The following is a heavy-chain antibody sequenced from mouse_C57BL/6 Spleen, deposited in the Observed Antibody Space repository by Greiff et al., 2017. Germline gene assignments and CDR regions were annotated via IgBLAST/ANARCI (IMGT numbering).Heavy chain of an antibody. V-gene: IGHV3-6*01. D-gene: IGHD2-5*01. CDR2: ISYDGSN. CDR3: AYSNYDRWFAY. Sequence: EVQLQESGPGLVKPSQSLSLTCSVTGYSITSGYYWNWIRQFPGNKLEWMGYISYDGSNNYNPSLKNRISITRDTSKNQFFLKLNSVTTEDTATYYCAYSNYDRWFAYWGQGTLVTVSA. CDR1: GYSITSGYY. J-gene: IGHJ3*01.